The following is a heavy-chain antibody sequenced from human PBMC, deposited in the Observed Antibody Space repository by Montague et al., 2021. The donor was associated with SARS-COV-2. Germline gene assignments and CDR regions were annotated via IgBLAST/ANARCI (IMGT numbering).Heavy chain of an antibody. V-gene: IGHV3-74*01. J-gene: IGHJ4*02. CDR3: SKGGPRYSLDY. Sequence: SLRLSCAASGFPFGSHWMHWVRQAPGKGLVWVSQINPSGTAIGYGDSVRGRSTTSRDNANNMLYLQLNSLTGDDTAAYYCSKGGPRYSLDYWGQGAPVTVSS. CDR1: GFPFGSHW. CDR2: INPSGTAI. D-gene: IGHD2-2*02.